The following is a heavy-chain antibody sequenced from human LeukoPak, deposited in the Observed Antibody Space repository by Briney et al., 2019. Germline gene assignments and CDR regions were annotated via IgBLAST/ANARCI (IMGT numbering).Heavy chain of an antibody. D-gene: IGHD1-14*01. CDR2: INHSGST. CDR3: ARGPDGPVPQVDP. CDR1: GGSFSGYY. V-gene: IGHV4-34*01. Sequence: SETLSLTCAVYGGSFSGYYWSWIRQPPGKGLEWIGEINHSGSTNYNPSLKSRVTISVDTSKNQFSLKLSSVTAVDTAVYYCARGPDGPVPQVDPWGQGTLVTVSS. J-gene: IGHJ5*02.